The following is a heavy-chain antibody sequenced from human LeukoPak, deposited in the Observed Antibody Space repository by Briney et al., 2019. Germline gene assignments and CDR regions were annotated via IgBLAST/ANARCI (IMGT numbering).Heavy chain of an antibody. D-gene: IGHD6-13*01. CDR2: IYTSGST. J-gene: IGHJ4*02. Sequence: SETLSLTCTVSGGSISSYYWSWIRQPAGKGLEWIGRIYTSGSTNYNPSLKSRVTMSVDTSKNQFSLKLSSVTAADTAVYYCTREGVAAAGRASDYWGQGTLVTVSS. CDR3: TREGVAAAGRASDY. CDR1: GGSISSYY. V-gene: IGHV4-4*07.